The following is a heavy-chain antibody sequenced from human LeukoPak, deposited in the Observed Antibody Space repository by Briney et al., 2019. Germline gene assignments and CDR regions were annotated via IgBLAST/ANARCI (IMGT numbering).Heavy chain of an antibody. CDR3: ARLRGYSYGYGDY. CDR2: ISSSGNTI. CDR1: GFTFSSYS. Sequence: GGSLRLSCAASGFTFSSYSMNWVRQAPGKGLEWVSYISSSGNTIDYADSVKGRFTISRDNARNSLYLQMVSLRAEDTAVYYCARLRGYSYGYGDYWGQGTLVTVSS. V-gene: IGHV3-48*04. D-gene: IGHD5-18*01. J-gene: IGHJ4*02.